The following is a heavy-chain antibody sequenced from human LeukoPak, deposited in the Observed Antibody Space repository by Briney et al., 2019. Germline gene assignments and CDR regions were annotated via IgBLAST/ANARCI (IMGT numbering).Heavy chain of an antibody. Sequence: PGGSLRLSCAASGFTFSSYWMSWVRQAPGKGLEWVANINQDGSEKYYVDSVKGRFTISRDNAKNTLYLQMNSLRAEDTAVYYCASQSYARFDPWGQGTLVTVSS. J-gene: IGHJ5*02. CDR2: INQDGSEK. D-gene: IGHD3-16*01. CDR1: GFTFSSYW. V-gene: IGHV3-7*01. CDR3: ASQSYARFDP.